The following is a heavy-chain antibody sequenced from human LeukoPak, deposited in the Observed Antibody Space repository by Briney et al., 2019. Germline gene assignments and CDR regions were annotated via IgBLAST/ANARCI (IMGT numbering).Heavy chain of an antibody. CDR1: GFTFSSYA. CDR3: AKVTSPYYDFWSGYF. Sequence: PGGSLRLSCAASGFTFSSYAMSWVRQAPGKGLEWVSVLYSGGSTYYADSVKGRFTISRDNSKNTLYLQMNSLRAEDTAVYYCAKVTSPYYDFWSGYFWGQGTLVTVSS. J-gene: IGHJ4*02. CDR2: LYSGGST. D-gene: IGHD3-3*01. V-gene: IGHV3-23*03.